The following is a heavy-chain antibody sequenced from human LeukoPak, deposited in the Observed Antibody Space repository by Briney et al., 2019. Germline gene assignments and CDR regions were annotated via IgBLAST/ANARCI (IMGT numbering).Heavy chain of an antibody. J-gene: IGHJ4*02. V-gene: IGHV4-38-2*01. Sequence: PSETLSLTCAVYGYSISSGYYWGWIRQPPGKGLEWIGSIYHSGSTYYNPSLKSRVTISVDTSKNQFSLKLSSVTAADTAVYHCASYSYGWPFDYWGQGTLVTVSS. CDR1: GYSISSGYY. CDR2: IYHSGST. D-gene: IGHD5-18*01. CDR3: ASYSYGWPFDY.